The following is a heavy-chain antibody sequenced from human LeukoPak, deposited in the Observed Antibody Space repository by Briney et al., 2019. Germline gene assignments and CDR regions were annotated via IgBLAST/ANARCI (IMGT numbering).Heavy chain of an antibody. Sequence: GGSLRLSCAASGFTFSSYSMNWVRQAPGKGLEWVSSISSSSSYIYYTDSVKGRFTISRDNAKNSLYLQMNSLRAEDTAVYYCARVATIAELDYWGQGTLVTVSS. J-gene: IGHJ4*02. CDR3: ARVATIAELDY. D-gene: IGHD5-24*01. V-gene: IGHV3-21*01. CDR1: GFTFSSYS. CDR2: ISSSSSYI.